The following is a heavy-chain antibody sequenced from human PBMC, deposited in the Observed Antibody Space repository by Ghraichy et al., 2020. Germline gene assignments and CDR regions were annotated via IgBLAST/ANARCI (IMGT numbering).Heavy chain of an antibody. V-gene: IGHV4-59*01. J-gene: IGHJ4*02. CDR3: ARYTAMGSYLDY. D-gene: IGHD5-18*01. CDR1: GGSISSYY. Sequence: SQTLSLTCTVSGGSISSYYWSWIRQPPGKGLEWIGYIYYSGSTNYNPSLKSRVTISVDTSKNQFSLKLSSVTAADTAVYYCARYTAMGSYLDYWGQGTLVTVSA. CDR2: IYYSGST.